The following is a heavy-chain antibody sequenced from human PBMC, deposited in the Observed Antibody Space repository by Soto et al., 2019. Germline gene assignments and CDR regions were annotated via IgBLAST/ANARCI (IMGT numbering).Heavy chain of an antibody. D-gene: IGHD1-26*01. Sequence: QVQLVQSGAEVKKPGASVKVSCKASGYTFTTYRISWVRQAPGQGLEWMGWISPYNADTIYAQKLXGXVXXTIVKSTSTVYMALRGLTSDDTAMYYCAREFTYRGSSHLDAWGQGTLVT. CDR1: GYTFTTYR. J-gene: IGHJ5*02. CDR2: ISPYNADT. V-gene: IGHV1-18*01. CDR3: AREFTYRGSSHLDA.